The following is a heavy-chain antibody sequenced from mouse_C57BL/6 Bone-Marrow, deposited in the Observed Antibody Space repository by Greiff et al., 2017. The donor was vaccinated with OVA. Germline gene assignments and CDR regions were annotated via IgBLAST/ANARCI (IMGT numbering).Heavy chain of an antibody. CDR2: IYPGSGST. D-gene: IGHD2-12*01. Sequence: QVQLQQPGAELVKPGASVKMSCKASGYTFTSYWITWVKQRPGQGLEWIGDIYPGSGSTNYNEKFKSKATLTVDTSSSTAYMQLSSLTSEASAVYYGARETYYRDWYFDFWGTGTTVTVSS. CDR3: ARETYYRDWYFDF. V-gene: IGHV1-55*01. J-gene: IGHJ1*03. CDR1: GYTFTSYW.